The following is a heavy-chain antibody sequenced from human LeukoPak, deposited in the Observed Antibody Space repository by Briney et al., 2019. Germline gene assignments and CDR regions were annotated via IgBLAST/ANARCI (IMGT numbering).Heavy chain of an antibody. D-gene: IGHD2-21*02. CDR1: GFTFSSYA. V-gene: IGHV3-7*01. CDR3: TSWGDTTAEYFQR. Sequence: SGGSLRLSCAASGFTFSSYAMSWVRQVPGKGLEWVAHINPDGRDTYYVDSVKGRFTISRDNAQNSMYLQMNSLRVEDTAVYYCTSWGDTTAEYFQRWGQGTLVTVSS. CDR2: INPDGRDT. J-gene: IGHJ1*01.